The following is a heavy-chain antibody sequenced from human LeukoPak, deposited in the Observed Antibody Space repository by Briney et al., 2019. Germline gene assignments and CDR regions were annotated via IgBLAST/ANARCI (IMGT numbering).Heavy chain of an antibody. J-gene: IGHJ4*02. D-gene: IGHD3-10*01. CDR2: VNPNSGNT. CDR3: ARASYVDYYGSGSPVSFDY. Sequence: ASVKVSCKASGYTFTSYDINWVRQATGQGLEWMGWVNPNSGNTGYAQKFQGRVTMTRNTSISTAYMELSSLRSEDTAVYYCARASYVDYYGSGSPVSFDYWGQGTLVTVSS. V-gene: IGHV1-8*01. CDR1: GYTFTSYD.